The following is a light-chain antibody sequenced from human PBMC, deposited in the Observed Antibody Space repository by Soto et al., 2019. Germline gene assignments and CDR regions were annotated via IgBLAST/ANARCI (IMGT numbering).Light chain of an antibody. CDR1: QSVSYN. CDR2: GAF. V-gene: IGKV3-15*01. CDR3: QQYKNWPQLT. Sequence: EIVMTQSPATLSVSPGETATLSCRASQSVSYNLAWYQQKPGQGPRLLIYGAFTRATGIPARFSGSGSGTDLTLTISSLQSEDFAVSYCQQYKNWPQLTFGGGTKVEIK. J-gene: IGKJ4*01.